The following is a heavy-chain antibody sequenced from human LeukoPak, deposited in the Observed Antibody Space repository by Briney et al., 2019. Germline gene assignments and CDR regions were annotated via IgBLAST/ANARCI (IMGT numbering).Heavy chain of an antibody. D-gene: IGHD2-15*01. V-gene: IGHV4-4*02. Sequence: SETLSLTCAVSGGSIGSSNWWSWVRQPPGKGLEWIGEIFHSGNTNYNPSLKSRVTISVDKSKNQFSLKLSSVTAADTAVYYCARSLPAATFFDYWGQGTLVTVSS. CDR2: IFHSGNT. CDR1: GGSIGSSNW. CDR3: ARSLPAATFFDY. J-gene: IGHJ4*02.